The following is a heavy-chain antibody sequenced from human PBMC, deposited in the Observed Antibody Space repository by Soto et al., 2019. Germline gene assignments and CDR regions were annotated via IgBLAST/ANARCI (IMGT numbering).Heavy chain of an antibody. V-gene: IGHV3-11*01. J-gene: IGHJ3*02. D-gene: IGHD2-2*01. Sequence: GGSLRLSCAASGFTFSDHYMSWIRQAPGKGLEWVSYVSSGGSAKYYADAVKGGFTISRDNGKNSLYLQMNSLRAEDTAVYYCARVKECSSTTCYARDAFDIWGQGTMVTVSS. CDR2: VSSGGSAK. CDR3: ARVKECSSTTCYARDAFDI. CDR1: GFTFSDHY.